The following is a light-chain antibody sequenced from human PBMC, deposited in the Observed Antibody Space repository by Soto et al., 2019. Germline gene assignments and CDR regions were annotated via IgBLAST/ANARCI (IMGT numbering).Light chain of an antibody. CDR2: EVN. CDR3: SSYAGSNNVV. CDR1: SSDVGGYNY. V-gene: IGLV2-8*01. Sequence: QSALTQPPSASGSPGQSVTISCTGTSSDVGGYNYVSWYQQHPGKDPKLMISEVNKRPSGVPDRFSGSKSGNTASLTVSGLQAEDEADYYCSSYAGSNNVVFGGGTKLTVL. J-gene: IGLJ2*01.